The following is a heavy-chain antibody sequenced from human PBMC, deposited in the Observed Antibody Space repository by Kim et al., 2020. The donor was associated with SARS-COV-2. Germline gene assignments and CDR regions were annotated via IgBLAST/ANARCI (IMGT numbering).Heavy chain of an antibody. D-gene: IGHD6-6*01. CDR3: ARGPFSIAARPENYYYYGMDV. V-gene: IGHV1-69*13. CDR1: GGTFSSYA. CDR2: IIPIFGTA. Sequence: SVKVSCKASGGTFSSYAISWVRQAPGQGLEWMGGIIPIFGTANYAQKFQGRVTITADESTSTAYMELSSLRSEDTAVYYCARGPFSIAARPENYYYYGMDVGGQGTTVTVSS. J-gene: IGHJ6*02.